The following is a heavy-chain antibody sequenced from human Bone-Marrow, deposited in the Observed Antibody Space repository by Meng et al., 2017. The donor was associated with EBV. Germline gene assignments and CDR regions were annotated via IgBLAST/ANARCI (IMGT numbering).Heavy chain of an antibody. Sequence: VQLVQSGAEGKKPGASVKVSCKTCGGTFRSDAIRWVRHAPEQGLEWMGGLIPMSDAPHYAQKFQGRVTITADESTSTHYMDLSGLRSEDTAVYYCASESGRGFTPDYWGQGTLVTVSS. V-gene: IGHV1-69*01. CDR1: GGTFRSDA. CDR2: LIPMSDAP. CDR3: ASESGRGFTPDY. D-gene: IGHD3-10*01. J-gene: IGHJ4*02.